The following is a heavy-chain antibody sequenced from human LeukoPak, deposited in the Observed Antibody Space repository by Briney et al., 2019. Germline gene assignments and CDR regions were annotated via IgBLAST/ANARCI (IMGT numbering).Heavy chain of an antibody. CDR2: ISYSGGTT. Sequence: GGSLRLSCAASGFTFSNAWMSWVRQAPGKGLEWVSTISYSGGTTYHTDSVKGRFTISRDISKNTVYPQMNSLKAEDTAVYYCAKDGVVRGLGPYYFDSWGQGSLVTVSS. J-gene: IGHJ4*02. D-gene: IGHD3-10*01. CDR3: AKDGVVRGLGPYYFDS. CDR1: GFTFSNAW. V-gene: IGHV3-23*01.